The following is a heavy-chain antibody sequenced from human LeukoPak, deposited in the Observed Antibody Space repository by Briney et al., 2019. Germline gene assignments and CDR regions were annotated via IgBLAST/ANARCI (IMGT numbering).Heavy chain of an antibody. CDR3: ARGYCTSTSCWEYFDY. D-gene: IGHD2-2*01. CDR1: GGSISSYY. Sequence: SETLSLTCTVSGGSISSYYWGWIRQPPGKGLEWIGSIYYSGSTYYNPPLKSRVTISVDTSKNQFSLKLSSVTAADTAVYYCARGYCTSTSCWEYFDYWGQGTLVTVSS. V-gene: IGHV4-39*07. J-gene: IGHJ4*02. CDR2: IYYSGST.